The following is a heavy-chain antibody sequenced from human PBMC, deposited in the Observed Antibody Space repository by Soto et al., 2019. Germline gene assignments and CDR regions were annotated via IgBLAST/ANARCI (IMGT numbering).Heavy chain of an antibody. Sequence: QVQLVQSGAEVKKPESSVRVSCKASGGTFNSYAITWVRQAPGQGLEWMGGTIPMFGTTNYAGKFQGRVTISAGESTNTAYMELSSLRSEDTAVYYCTRCGIRYHSIGYYLGIDGMDVWGQGTTVIVSS. J-gene: IGHJ6*02. CDR3: TRCGIRYHSIGYYLGIDGMDV. CDR1: GGTFNSYA. D-gene: IGHD3-22*01. CDR2: TIPMFGTT. V-gene: IGHV1-69*12.